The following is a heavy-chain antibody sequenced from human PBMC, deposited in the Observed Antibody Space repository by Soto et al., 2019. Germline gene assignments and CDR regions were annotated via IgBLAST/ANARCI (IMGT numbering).Heavy chain of an antibody. Sequence: GASVKVSCKASGYTFSGYYMHWVRQAPGQGLEWMGWINPNSGGTNYAQKFQGRVTMTRDTSISTAYMELSRLRSDDTAVYYCARDGRFGSHGACDYWGQGTLVTVSS. D-gene: IGHD3-10*01. CDR3: ARDGRFGSHGACDY. CDR2: INPNSGGT. J-gene: IGHJ4*02. CDR1: GYTFSGYY. V-gene: IGHV1-2*02.